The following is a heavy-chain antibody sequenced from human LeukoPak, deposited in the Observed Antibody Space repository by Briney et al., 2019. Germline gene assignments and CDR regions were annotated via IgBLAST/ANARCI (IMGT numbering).Heavy chain of an antibody. Sequence: ASVKVSCKPSGYTFASSGISWVRQAPGQGLEWMGWISASNGNTNYAQNLQGRVTMTTDTSTGTAYMELRSLRSDDTAVYYCAREIPYPDCGSSGCYGPWDYWGQGTLVTVSP. CDR3: AREIPYPDCGSSGCYGPWDY. V-gene: IGHV1-18*01. J-gene: IGHJ4*02. CDR1: GYTFASSG. D-gene: IGHD2-2*01. CDR2: ISASNGNT.